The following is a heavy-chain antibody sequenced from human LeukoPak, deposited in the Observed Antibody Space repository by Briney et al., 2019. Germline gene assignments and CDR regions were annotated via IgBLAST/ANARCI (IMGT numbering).Heavy chain of an antibody. CDR2: ISYDGSNK. D-gene: IGHD6-13*01. Sequence: GRSLRLSCAASGFTFSSYGMHWVRQAPGKGLEWVAVISYDGSNKYYADSVKGRFTISRDNSKNTLYLQMNSLRAEDTAVYYCAKDLIAAAAAFDYWGQGTLVTVSS. V-gene: IGHV3-30*18. J-gene: IGHJ4*02. CDR3: AKDLIAAAAAFDY. CDR1: GFTFSSYG.